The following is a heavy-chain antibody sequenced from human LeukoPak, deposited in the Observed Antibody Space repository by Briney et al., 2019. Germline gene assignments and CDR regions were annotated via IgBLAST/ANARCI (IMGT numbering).Heavy chain of an antibody. J-gene: IGHJ6*02. Sequence: SETLSLTCAVYGGSFSGYYWSWIRQPPGKGLEWIGYIYYSGSTYYNPSLKSRVTISVDTSKNQFSLKLSSVTAADTAVYYCARVSGGNEYYYGMDVWGQGTTVTVSS. CDR1: GGSFSGYY. D-gene: IGHD1-1*01. V-gene: IGHV4-34*09. CDR2: IYYSGST. CDR3: ARVSGGNEYYYGMDV.